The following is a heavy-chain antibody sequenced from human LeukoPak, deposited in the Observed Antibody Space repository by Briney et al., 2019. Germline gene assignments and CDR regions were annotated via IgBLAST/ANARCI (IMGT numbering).Heavy chain of an antibody. CDR1: GFTFSSYG. CDR3: AKDLVTYYYDSSGYYTGSYDY. Sequence: GGSLRLSCAASGFTFSSYGMHWVRQAPGKGLEWVAVISYDGSNKYYADSVKGRFTISRDNSKNTLYLQMNSLRAEDTAVYYCAKDLVTYYYDSSGYYTGSYDYWGQGTLVTVSS. CDR2: ISYDGSNK. D-gene: IGHD3-22*01. V-gene: IGHV3-30*18. J-gene: IGHJ4*02.